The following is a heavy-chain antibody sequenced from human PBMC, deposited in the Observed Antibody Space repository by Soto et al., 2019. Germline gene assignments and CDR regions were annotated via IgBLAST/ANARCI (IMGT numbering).Heavy chain of an antibody. CDR1: GFTFSSYA. V-gene: IGHV3-23*01. CDR2: ISGSGGST. Sequence: PGESLKISCAASGFTFSSYAMSWVRQAPGKGLEWVSAISGSGGSTYYADSVKGRFTISRDNSKNTLYLQMNSLRAEDTAVYYCAHLRAGDAFDIWGQGTMVTVSS. J-gene: IGHJ3*02. CDR3: AHLRAGDAFDI.